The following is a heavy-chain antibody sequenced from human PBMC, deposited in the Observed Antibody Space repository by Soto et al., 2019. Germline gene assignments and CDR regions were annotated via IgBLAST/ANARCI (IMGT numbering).Heavy chain of an antibody. Sequence: GESLKISCKGSGYSFTSYWIGWVRQMPGKGLEWMGIIYPGDSDTRYSPSFQGQVTISADKSISTAYLQWSSLKASDTTMYYYARRYGSGSYPLYYYYGMDVWGQGTTVTVSS. V-gene: IGHV5-51*01. CDR3: ARRYGSGSYPLYYYYGMDV. J-gene: IGHJ6*02. CDR2: IYPGDSDT. D-gene: IGHD3-10*01. CDR1: GYSFTSYW.